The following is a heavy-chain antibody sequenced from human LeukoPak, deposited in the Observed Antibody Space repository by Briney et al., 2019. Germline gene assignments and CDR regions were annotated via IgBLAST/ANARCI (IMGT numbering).Heavy chain of an antibody. J-gene: IGHJ6*03. CDR2: MYPNSGNT. Sequence: ASVKVSCKASGYTFTSYDINWVRQATGQGLEWMGWMYPNSGNTGYAQKFQGRVTMTRNTSISTAYMELSSLRSEDTAVYYCARGPARGGRSYYDFWSGYTNYYYYMDVWGKGTTVTVSS. V-gene: IGHV1-8*01. D-gene: IGHD3-3*01. CDR1: GYTFTSYD. CDR3: ARGPARGGRSYYDFWSGYTNYYYYMDV.